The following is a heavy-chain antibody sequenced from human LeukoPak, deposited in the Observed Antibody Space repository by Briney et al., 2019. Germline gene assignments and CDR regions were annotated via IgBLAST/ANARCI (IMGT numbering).Heavy chain of an antibody. J-gene: IGHJ3*02. D-gene: IGHD5-12*01. CDR2: IKQDGSEK. V-gene: IGHV3-7*04. CDR1: GFTFSSYW. CDR3: ARGGYSGYDYAFDI. Sequence: GGSLRLSCAASGFTFSSYWMSWVRQAPGKGLEWVANIKQDGSEKYYVDSVKGRFTISRDNAKNSLYLQMNSLRAEDTAVYYCARGGYSGYDYAFDIWGQGTMVTVSS.